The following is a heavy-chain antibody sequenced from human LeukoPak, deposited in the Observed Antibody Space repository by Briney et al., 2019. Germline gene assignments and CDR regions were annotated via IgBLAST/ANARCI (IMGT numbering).Heavy chain of an antibody. V-gene: IGHV3-23*01. CDR3: ARDQFYAFDY. J-gene: IGHJ4*02. D-gene: IGHD5/OR15-5a*01. CDR1: GFTFSSYA. Sequence: GGSLRLSCAASGFTFSSYAMSWVRQAPGKGLEWVSGISGSGGSTYYADSVKGRFTISRDNSKNTLYVQMNSLRAEDTAVYYCARDQFYAFDYWGQGTLVAVSS. CDR2: ISGSGGST.